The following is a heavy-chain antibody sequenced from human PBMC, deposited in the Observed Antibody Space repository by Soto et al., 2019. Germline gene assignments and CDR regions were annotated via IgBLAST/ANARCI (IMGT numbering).Heavy chain of an antibody. J-gene: IGHJ4*02. CDR1: GYTFTSYA. CDR2: INAGNGNT. CDR3: ARVSGWYFLDY. V-gene: IGHV1-3*05. Sequence: QVQVVQSGAEEKKPGASVKLSCKASGYTFTSYAMHWVRQAPGQRLEWMGWINAGNGNTKYSQKFQGRVTITRDTSASTVYMELSSLRSEDTAVYYCARVSGWYFLDYWGQGTLVTVSS. D-gene: IGHD6-19*01.